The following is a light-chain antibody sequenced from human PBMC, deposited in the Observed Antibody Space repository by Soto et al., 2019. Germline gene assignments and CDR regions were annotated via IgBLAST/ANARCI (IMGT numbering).Light chain of an antibody. CDR1: QSVSSSY. Sequence: EIVLTQSPGTLSLSPGERATLSCRAGQSVSSSYLAWYQQKPGQAPRLLIYGASSRATGIPDRFSGSGSGTDFTLTISRLETEDFAVYYCQQYGSSPPVTFGQGTKLEIK. CDR2: GAS. J-gene: IGKJ2*01. CDR3: QQYGSSPPVT. V-gene: IGKV3-20*01.